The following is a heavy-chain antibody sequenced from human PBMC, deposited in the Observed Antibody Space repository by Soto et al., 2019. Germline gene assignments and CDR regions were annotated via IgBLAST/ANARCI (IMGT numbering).Heavy chain of an antibody. Sequence: EVQLLESGGGLVQPGGSLRLSCAASGFTFSSYAMSWVRQAPGKGLEWVSAISGSGGSTYYADSVKGRLTISRDNSKNTLYLQMNSLRAEDTAVYYCAKADYGDYALDYWGQGTLVTVSS. J-gene: IGHJ4*02. CDR1: GFTFSSYA. V-gene: IGHV3-23*01. CDR2: ISGSGGST. CDR3: AKADYGDYALDY. D-gene: IGHD4-17*01.